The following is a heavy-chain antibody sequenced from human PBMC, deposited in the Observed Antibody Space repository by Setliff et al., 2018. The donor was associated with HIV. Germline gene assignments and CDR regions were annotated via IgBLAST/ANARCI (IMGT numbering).Heavy chain of an antibody. J-gene: IGHJ3*02. CDR1: GYTFTASF. CDR2: IIPNSGGT. D-gene: IGHD2-8*01. V-gene: IGHV1-2*06. CDR3: ATKVYCTNGVCLDAFDI. Sequence: ASVKVSCKASGYTFTASFMHWVRQAPGQGLEWMGRIIPNSGGTNYAQKFQGRVTMTRDTSISTGYMELSRLRSDDTAVYYCATKVYCTNGVCLDAFDIWGQGTMVTVSS.